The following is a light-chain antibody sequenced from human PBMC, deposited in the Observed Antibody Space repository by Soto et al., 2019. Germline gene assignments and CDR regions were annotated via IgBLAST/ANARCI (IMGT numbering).Light chain of an antibody. Sequence: IQMTQSPSSLSASVGDRVTITCRASQGVRDDVGWYQQKPGKAPKLLIYSASTLQSGVPSRFSGSGSSTDFTLTIGGLQPEDFATYYCLQESNDPLTCGGGTKLEIK. CDR1: QGVRDD. J-gene: IGKJ4*01. CDR3: LQESNDPLT. V-gene: IGKV1-6*01. CDR2: SAS.